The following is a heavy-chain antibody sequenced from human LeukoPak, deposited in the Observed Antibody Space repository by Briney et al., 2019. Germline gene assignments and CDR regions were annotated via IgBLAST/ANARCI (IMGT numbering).Heavy chain of an antibody. J-gene: IGHJ4*02. CDR3: ARGLAQDYYDSSGYYDY. CDR1: GYTFTRYD. V-gene: IGHV1-8*01. D-gene: IGHD3-22*01. CDR2: MNHNSGNT. Sequence: ASVKVSCKASGYTFTRYDINWVRQATGQGVEGMGWMNHNSGNTGYAQKFQGRVTMTRNTSISTAYMELSSLISEDTAVYYCARGLAQDYYDSSGYYDYWGQGTLVTVSS.